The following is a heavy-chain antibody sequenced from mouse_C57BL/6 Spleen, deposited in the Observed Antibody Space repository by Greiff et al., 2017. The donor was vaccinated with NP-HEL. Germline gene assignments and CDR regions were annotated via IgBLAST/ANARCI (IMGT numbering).Heavy chain of an antibody. CDR1: GYAFSSYW. CDR3: ARSNYGGYYAMDY. CDR2: IYPGDGDT. J-gene: IGHJ4*01. Sequence: VQLQESGAELVKPGASVKISCKASGYAFSSYWMNWVKQRPGKGLEWIGQIYPGDGDTNYNGKFKGKATLTADKSSSTAYMQLSSLTSEDSAVYFCARSNYGGYYAMDYWGQGTSVTVSS. V-gene: IGHV1-80*01. D-gene: IGHD1-1*01.